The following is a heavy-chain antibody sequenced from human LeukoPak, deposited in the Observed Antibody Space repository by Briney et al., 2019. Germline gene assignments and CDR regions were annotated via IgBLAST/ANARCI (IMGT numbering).Heavy chain of an antibody. CDR1: GFTFSSYA. D-gene: IGHD3-10*01. CDR2: ISGSGGST. J-gene: IGHJ4*02. Sequence: GGSLRLSCAASGFTFSSYAMSWVRQAPGKGLEWVSAISGSGGSTYYADSVKGRFTISRDNSKNTLYLQMNSLRAEDTAVYYCAKDYLDGSGSYYSIGFDYWGQGTLVTGSS. V-gene: IGHV3-23*01. CDR3: AKDYLDGSGSYYSIGFDY.